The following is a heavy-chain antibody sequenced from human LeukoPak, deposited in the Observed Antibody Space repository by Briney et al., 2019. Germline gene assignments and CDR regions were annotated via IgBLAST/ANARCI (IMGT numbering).Heavy chain of an antibody. CDR1: GFTFSSYA. D-gene: IGHD6-13*01. J-gene: IGHJ4*02. Sequence: GGSLRLSCADSGFTFSSYAMSWVRQAPGKGLEWVSAISGSGGSTYYADSVKGRFTITRDNSKNTLYLQMNSLRAEDTAVYYCAKRHEYSSSWYGSYYFDYWGQGTLVTVSS. V-gene: IGHV3-23*01. CDR3: AKRHEYSSSWYGSYYFDY. CDR2: ISGSGGST.